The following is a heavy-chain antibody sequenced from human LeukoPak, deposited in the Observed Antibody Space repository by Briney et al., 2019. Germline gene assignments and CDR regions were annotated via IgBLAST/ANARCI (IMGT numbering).Heavy chain of an antibody. CDR1: GYTFTSYY. CDR3: ARAPELYSSSRSVFDY. V-gene: IGHV1-46*01. CDR2: INPSGGST. D-gene: IGHD6-13*01. Sequence: ASVKVSCKASGYTFTSYYMHWVRQAPGQGLEWMGIINPSGGSTSYAQKFQGRVTMTRDTSTSTVYMELRNLRSEDTAVYYCARAPELYSSSRSVFDYGGQGTLVTVSS. J-gene: IGHJ4*02.